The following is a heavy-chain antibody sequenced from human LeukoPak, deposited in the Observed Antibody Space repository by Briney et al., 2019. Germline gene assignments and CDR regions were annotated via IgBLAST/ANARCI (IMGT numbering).Heavy chain of an antibody. CDR2: IRREVFGGIT. Sequence: GGSLRLSCTGWGFTFCDHTMRGFRQARGKGGEGVAFIRREVFGGITEYAASVKARFTISRDHSKGIAYLQMNGLQTEDTAVYYCARSRYYYDNYYAVDVWGQGTTVTVSS. V-gene: IGHV3-49*03. CDR3: ARSRYYYDNYYAVDV. D-gene: IGHD3-22*01. CDR1: GFTFCDHT. J-gene: IGHJ6*02.